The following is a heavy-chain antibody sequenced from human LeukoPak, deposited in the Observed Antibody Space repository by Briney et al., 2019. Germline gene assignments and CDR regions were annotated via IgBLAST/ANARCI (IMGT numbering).Heavy chain of an antibody. Sequence: SETLSLTCAVYGGSFSDYSWSWIRQPPGKGLEWIGEINHSGSTNYNPSLKSRVTISVDTSKKQFSLKLNSGTAADTAVYYCARGLSGYASSLGYWGQGTLVTVSA. D-gene: IGHD6-6*01. CDR1: GGSFSDYS. CDR3: ARGLSGYASSLGY. V-gene: IGHV4-34*01. J-gene: IGHJ4*02. CDR2: INHSGST.